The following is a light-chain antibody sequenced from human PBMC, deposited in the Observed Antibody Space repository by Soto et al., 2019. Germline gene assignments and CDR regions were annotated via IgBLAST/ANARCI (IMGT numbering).Light chain of an antibody. CDR2: DNV. Sequence: QSLLTQPPSVSGAPGQRITISCAGSSSNIGADYDVHWYQQFPGTAPKLLIYDNVNRPSGVPDRFSGSKSGTSASLAITGLQAEDEADYYCQSYDSGLSARVFGGGTKLTVL. CDR1: SSNIGADYD. CDR3: QSYDSGLSARV. J-gene: IGLJ3*02. V-gene: IGLV1-40*01.